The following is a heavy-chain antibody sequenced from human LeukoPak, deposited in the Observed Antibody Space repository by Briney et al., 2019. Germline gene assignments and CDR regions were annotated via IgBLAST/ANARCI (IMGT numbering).Heavy chain of an antibody. D-gene: IGHD6-13*01. V-gene: IGHV3-33*08. Sequence: PPGRSLRLSCAASGFSFSTFGMHWVRQAPGKGLEWVAFTWFDGSNKTFADSVKGRFTISRDNSKKTLYLQMSSLRVEDTAIYYCARDRSSWSFGVPHYHYAMDVWGPGTTVTVSS. J-gene: IGHJ6*02. CDR1: GFSFSTFG. CDR2: TWFDGSNK. CDR3: ARDRSSWSFGVPHYHYAMDV.